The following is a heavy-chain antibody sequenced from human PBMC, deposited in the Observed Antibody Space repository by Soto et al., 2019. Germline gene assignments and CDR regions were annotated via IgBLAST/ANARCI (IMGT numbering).Heavy chain of an antibody. CDR1: GYSFSFYG. CDR2: INPSDGNR. CDR3: ASSFTVPAAIGY. V-gene: IGHV1-18*01. J-gene: IGHJ4*02. Sequence: ASVKVSCKASGYSFSFYGINWVRQAPGQGLEWMGWINPSDGNRNFAQKFEDRVTMTTATSTNTVFLELRSLRSEDTAVYYCASSFTVPAAIGYWGQGTLVTVSS. D-gene: IGHD2-2*02.